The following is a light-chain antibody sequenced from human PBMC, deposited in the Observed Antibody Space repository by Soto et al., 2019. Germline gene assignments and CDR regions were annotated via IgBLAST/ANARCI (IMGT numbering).Light chain of an antibody. J-gene: IGLJ3*02. CDR2: DDN. V-gene: IGLV1-47*02. CDR1: SSNVGSNY. CDR3: AAWDNSRSGRV. Sequence: QPVLTQPPSASGTPGQRVTISCSGSSSNVGSNYVYWYQQLPGTAPKLLVFDDNQRPSGVPDRFSDSKSGTSSSLAISGLRSEDEADYYCAAWDNSRSGRVFGGGTKVTVL.